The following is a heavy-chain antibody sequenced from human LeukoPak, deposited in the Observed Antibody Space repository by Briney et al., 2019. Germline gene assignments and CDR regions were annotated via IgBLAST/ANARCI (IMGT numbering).Heavy chain of an antibody. CDR2: IIPIFGTA. V-gene: IGHV1-69*13. CDR3: ATRAVADDSLFDY. J-gene: IGHJ4*02. CDR1: GYTFTSYG. D-gene: IGHD6-19*01. Sequence: ASVKVSCKASGYTFTSYGISWVRQAPGQGLEWMGGIIPIFGTANYAQKFQGRVTITADESTSTAYMELSSLRSEDTAVYYCATRAVADDSLFDYWGQGTLVTVSS.